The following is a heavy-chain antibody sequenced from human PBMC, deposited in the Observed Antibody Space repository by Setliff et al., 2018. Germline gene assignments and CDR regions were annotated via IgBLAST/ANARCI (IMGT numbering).Heavy chain of an antibody. V-gene: IGHV3-74*01. Sequence: GGSLRLSCAASGFTFSSYWMHWVRQAPGKGLVWVSRINSDGSTTSYADSVKCRFTIPRDNAKNSLYLQMNSLRSEDTAVYYCARGYRGYYNFWSGSQGANWFDPWGQGTLVTVSS. J-gene: IGHJ5*02. CDR3: ARGYRGYYNFWSGSQGANWFDP. D-gene: IGHD3-3*01. CDR1: GFTFSSYW. CDR2: INSDGSTT.